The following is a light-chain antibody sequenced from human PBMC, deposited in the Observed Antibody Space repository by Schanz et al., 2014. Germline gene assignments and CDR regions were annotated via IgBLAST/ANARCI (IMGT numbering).Light chain of an antibody. CDR1: ETVDTF. CDR3: QQLNSYPLT. Sequence: DIQMTQSPSSLSASVGDRVTITCRASETVDTFLNWYQQKPGKAPKLLVYAASTLQSGVPSRFSGSGSGTDFTLTISSLQPEDFATYYCQQLNSYPLTFGGGTKVEIK. CDR2: AAS. V-gene: IGKV1-39*01. J-gene: IGKJ4*01.